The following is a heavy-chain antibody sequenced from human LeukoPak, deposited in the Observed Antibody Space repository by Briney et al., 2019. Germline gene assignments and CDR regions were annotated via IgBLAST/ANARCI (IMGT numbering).Heavy chain of an antibody. CDR1: GFTLSSFE. Sequence: PGGSLRLSCAASGFTLSSFEMNWVRQAPGKGLEWVSYISSSGRTIYYADSVKGRFTISRDNAKNSLYLQMNSLRAEDTAVYYCARVLYYYMDVWGKGTTVTVSS. CDR3: ARVLYYYMDV. CDR2: ISSSGRTI. J-gene: IGHJ6*03. V-gene: IGHV3-48*03.